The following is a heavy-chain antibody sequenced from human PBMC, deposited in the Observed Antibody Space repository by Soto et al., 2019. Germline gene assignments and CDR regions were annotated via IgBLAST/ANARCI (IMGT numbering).Heavy chain of an antibody. Sequence: GGSLRLSCAASGFTFSRYDMHWVRQPTGKGLEWVSTIGTAGDPYYPGSVKGRFTISRENATNSLYLQMNSLRAGDTAVYYCARGAFSTSNYYYSGMDVWGQGTTVTVSS. CDR1: GFTFSRYD. CDR3: ARGAFSTSNYYYSGMDV. J-gene: IGHJ6*02. D-gene: IGHD6-6*01. V-gene: IGHV3-13*05. CDR2: IGTAGDP.